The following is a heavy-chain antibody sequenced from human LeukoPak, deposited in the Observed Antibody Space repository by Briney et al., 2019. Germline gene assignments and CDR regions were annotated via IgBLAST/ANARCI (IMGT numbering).Heavy chain of an antibody. CDR1: GGSFSGYY. CDR3: ARQSGGFLEWLLTFDY. J-gene: IGHJ4*02. V-gene: IGHV4-34*01. CDR2: INHSGST. Sequence: SETLSLTCAVYGGSFSGYYWSWIRQPPGKRLEWIGEINHSGSTYYNPSLKSRVTISVDTSKNQFSLKLSSVTAADTAVYYCARQSGGFLEWLLTFDYWGQGTLVTVSS. D-gene: IGHD3-3*01.